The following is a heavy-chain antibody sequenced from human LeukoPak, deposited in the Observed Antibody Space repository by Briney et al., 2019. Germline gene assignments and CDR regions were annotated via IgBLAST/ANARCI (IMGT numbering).Heavy chain of an antibody. V-gene: IGHV4-4*07. CDR2: IYSSGST. J-gene: IGHJ6*03. CDR1: GDSISSLY. CDR3: ARTRVVPAAGGTFYYYMDV. Sequence: AETLSLTCNVSGDSISSLYWSWIRQPAGKGLEWIGRIYSSGSTKYNPSLKSRVTMSIDTYKNQFSLKLTSVTAADTAVYYWARTRVVPAAGGTFYYYMDVWGKGTTVTVSS. D-gene: IGHD2-15*01.